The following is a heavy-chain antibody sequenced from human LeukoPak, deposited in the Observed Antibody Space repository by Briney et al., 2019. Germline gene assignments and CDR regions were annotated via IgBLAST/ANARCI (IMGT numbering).Heavy chain of an antibody. CDR3: AREYSSSSGRAFDY. CDR2: ISPDGSST. CDR1: GFTFSNYW. J-gene: IGHJ4*02. D-gene: IGHD6-6*01. Sequence: PGGSLRLSCAASGFTFSNYWMHWARQGPGKGLVWVSRISPDGSSTTYADSVKGRFIISRDNAQNTVYLQMSSLRLEDTAVYYCAREYSSSSGRAFDYWGQGTLVTAS. V-gene: IGHV3-74*01.